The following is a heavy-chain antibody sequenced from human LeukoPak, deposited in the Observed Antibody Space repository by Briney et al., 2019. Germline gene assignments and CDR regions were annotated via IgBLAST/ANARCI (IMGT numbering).Heavy chain of an antibody. J-gene: IGHJ4*02. Sequence: SVKVSCKASGGTFSSYAISWVRQAPGQGLEWMGGIIPIFGTANYAQKFQGRVTITADESTSTAYMELSSLRSEDTAVYYCARGRFIAGTTAYYFDYWGQGTLVTVSS. D-gene: IGHD1-26*01. CDR2: IIPIFGTA. CDR3: ARGRFIAGTTAYYFDY. V-gene: IGHV1-69*13. CDR1: GGTFSSYA.